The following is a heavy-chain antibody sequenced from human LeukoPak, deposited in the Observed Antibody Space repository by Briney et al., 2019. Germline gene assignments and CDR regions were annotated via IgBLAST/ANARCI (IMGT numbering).Heavy chain of an antibody. Sequence: ASVKVSCKASGYTFTTYGISWVRQAPGQGLEWMGWTSAYNDKTKYAQKLEGRVTMTTDTSTSTAYMEMRSLRSDDTAVYYCARGTYFDCWGQATLVTVSA. CDR1: GYTFTTYG. CDR2: TSAYNDKT. D-gene: IGHD1-1*01. J-gene: IGHJ4*01. CDR3: ARGTYFDC. V-gene: IGHV1-18*01.